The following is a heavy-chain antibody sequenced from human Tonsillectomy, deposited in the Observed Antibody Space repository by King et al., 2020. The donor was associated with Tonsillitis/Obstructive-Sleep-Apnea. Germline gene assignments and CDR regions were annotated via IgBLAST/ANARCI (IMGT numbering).Heavy chain of an antibody. CDR2: IFSNDAK. CDR3: ARTRLTSGLGYFDL. Sequence: TLKESGPVLVKPTETLTLTCTVSGFSLSNTKMGVSWIRQPPGKALECLAHIFSNDAKSYSTSLKSRLTIPKDTSRSQVVLTMTNMDPVDTATYYCARTRLTSGLGYFDLWGRGTLVTVSS. D-gene: IGHD1-14*01. CDR1: GFSLSNTKMG. J-gene: IGHJ2*01. V-gene: IGHV2-26*01.